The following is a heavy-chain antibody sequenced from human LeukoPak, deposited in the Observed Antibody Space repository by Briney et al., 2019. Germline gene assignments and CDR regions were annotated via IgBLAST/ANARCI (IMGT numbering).Heavy chain of an antibody. CDR1: GYTFTSYD. D-gene: IGHD5-18*01. V-gene: IGHV1-8*01. J-gene: IGHJ4*02. CDR2: MNPNSGNT. CDR3: ARERRVGYSYGFGY. Sequence: ASVKVSCKASGYTFTSYDINWVRQATGQGLEWVGWMNPNSGNTGYAQKFQGRVTMTRNTSISTAYMELSSLRSEDTAVYYCARERRVGYSYGFGYWGQGTLVTVSS.